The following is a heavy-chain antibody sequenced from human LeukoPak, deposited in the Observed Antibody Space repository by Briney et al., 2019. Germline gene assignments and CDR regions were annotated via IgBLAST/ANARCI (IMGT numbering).Heavy chain of an antibody. V-gene: IGHV3-23*01. CDR2: ISGSGGST. CDR1: GFTFSGYA. J-gene: IGHJ4*02. Sequence: TGGSLRLSCAASGFTFSGYAMSWVRQAPGKGLEWVSAISGSGGSTYYADSVKGRFTISRDNSKNTLYLQMNSLRAEDTAVYYCAKVGVVVPAANYYFDYWGQGTLVTVSS. D-gene: IGHD2-2*01. CDR3: AKVGVVVPAANYYFDY.